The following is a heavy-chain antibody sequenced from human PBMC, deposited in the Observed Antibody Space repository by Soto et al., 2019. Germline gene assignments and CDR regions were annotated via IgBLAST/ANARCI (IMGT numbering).Heavy chain of an antibody. J-gene: IGHJ4*02. V-gene: IGHV4-59*01. D-gene: IGHD5-12*01. CDR1: GGSISRYY. CDR3: AGDSGYDYFDS. Sequence: QAQLQESGPGLVKPSETLSLTCTVSGGSISRYYWSWIRQPPGKGLEWIGYIYYSGSTNYNPSLKSRVTISVDTSKNQFSLKLSSVTAADTAVYYCAGDSGYDYFDSWGQGTLVTVSS. CDR2: IYYSGST.